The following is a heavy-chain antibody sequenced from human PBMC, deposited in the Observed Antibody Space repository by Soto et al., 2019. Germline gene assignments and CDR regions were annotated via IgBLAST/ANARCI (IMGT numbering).Heavy chain of an antibody. J-gene: IGHJ5*02. Sequence: QVQLVESGGGVVQPGRSLRLSCAASGFTFSSYAMHWVRQAPGKGLEWVAVISYDGSNKYYADSVKGRFTISRDNSKNTLYLQMNSLRAEDTAVYYCARDRGIAAAGRRGFDPWGQGTLVSVSS. D-gene: IGHD6-13*01. CDR3: ARDRGIAAAGRRGFDP. CDR2: ISYDGSNK. V-gene: IGHV3-30-3*01. CDR1: GFTFSSYA.